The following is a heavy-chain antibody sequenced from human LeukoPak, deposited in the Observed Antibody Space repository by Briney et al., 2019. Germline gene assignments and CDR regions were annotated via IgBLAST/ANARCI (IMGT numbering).Heavy chain of an antibody. Sequence: SETLSLTCAVYGGSFSGYYWSWIRQPPGKGLEWVGEINHSGSTNYNPSLKSRVTISVDTSKNQFSLKLSSVTAADTAVYYCARWPRSYYHYYGMDVWGQGTTVTVSS. CDR1: GGSFSGYY. J-gene: IGHJ6*02. V-gene: IGHV4-34*01. CDR3: ARWPRSYYHYYGMDV. CDR2: INHSGST.